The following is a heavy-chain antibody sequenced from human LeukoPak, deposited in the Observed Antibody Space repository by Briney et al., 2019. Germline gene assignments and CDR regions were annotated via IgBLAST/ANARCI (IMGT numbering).Heavy chain of an antibody. J-gene: IGHJ4*02. V-gene: IGHV1-2*02. CDR3: ARVGCGGGDCCYLFDY. Sequence: ASVKVSCKASGYTFTGYYIHWVRQAPGQRLDWMGWINPNSGDTKYAQKFQGRVTMTRDTSISTVYMELSSLSSDDTAVYYCARVGCGGGDCCYLFDYWGQGTLVPVSS. CDR2: INPNSGDT. D-gene: IGHD2-21*02. CDR1: GYTFTGYY.